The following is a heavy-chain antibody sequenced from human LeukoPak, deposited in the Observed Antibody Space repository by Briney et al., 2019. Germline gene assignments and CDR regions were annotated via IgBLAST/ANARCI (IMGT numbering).Heavy chain of an antibody. CDR3: AKGLERWLQSPFDS. CDR1: GFTFSSYE. V-gene: IGHV3-23*01. D-gene: IGHD5-24*01. CDR2: ISGSGGST. J-gene: IGHJ4*02. Sequence: GGSLRLSCTASGFTFSSYEMNWVRQTPGKGLEWVSPISGSGGSTSYADSVKGRFTISRDNSKNTLSLQMDSLRAEDTAVYFCAKGLERWLQSPFDSWGQGTLVTVSS.